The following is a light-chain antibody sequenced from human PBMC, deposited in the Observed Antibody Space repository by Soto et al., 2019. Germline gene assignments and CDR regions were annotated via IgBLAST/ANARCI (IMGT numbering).Light chain of an antibody. Sequence: DIQLAQSPSFLSASVGDRVTITCRASQGISSYLAWYQQKPGKAPKLLIYAASTLQSGVPSRFSGSGSGTEFTLTISSLQPDDFATYYCQQYNSYRTFGQGTKVDNK. CDR2: AAS. V-gene: IGKV1-9*01. CDR1: QGISSY. J-gene: IGKJ1*01. CDR3: QQYNSYRT.